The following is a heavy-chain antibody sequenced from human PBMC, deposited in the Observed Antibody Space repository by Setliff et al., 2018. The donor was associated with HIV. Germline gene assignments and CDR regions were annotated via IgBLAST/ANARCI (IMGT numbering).Heavy chain of an antibody. V-gene: IGHV4-39*07. J-gene: IGHJ2*01. CDR3: ARSRGDIVMMVAAHWYSDL. Sequence: SETLSLTCSVSGGSIRSSGYYWGWIRQPPGKGLGWIGSIYYSGSTYYNPSLKSRVTISVDTSKNQFSLKLSSVTAADTAVYYCARSRGDIVMMVAAHWYSDLWGRGTLVTVSS. CDR1: GGSIRSSGYY. CDR2: IYYSGST. D-gene: IGHD2-15*01.